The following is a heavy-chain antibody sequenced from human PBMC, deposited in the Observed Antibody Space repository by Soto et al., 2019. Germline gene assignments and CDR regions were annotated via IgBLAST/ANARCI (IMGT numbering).Heavy chain of an antibody. CDR2: VHHTGNT. CDR3: ARVPTTVTHPKSPFLVDRDVKDESFAP. Sequence: QVQLKESGSGLVKPAQTLSLTCAVSGGSITSGGFSWSWIRQPPGKGLEWIGYVHHTGNTDYHPSLRSRVTISLDRSRNLFSLNLTSVTAADTATYYCARVPTTVTHPKSPFLVDRDVKDESFAPWGQGTLVIVSS. CDR1: GGSITSGGFS. V-gene: IGHV4-30-2*01. J-gene: IGHJ5*02. D-gene: IGHD4-17*01.